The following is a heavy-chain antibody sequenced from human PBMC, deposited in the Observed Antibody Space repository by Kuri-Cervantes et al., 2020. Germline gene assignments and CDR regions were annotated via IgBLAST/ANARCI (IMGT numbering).Heavy chain of an antibody. Sequence: GESLKISCAASGFTFSSYSMNWVRQAPGKGLEWVSSISSSSSYIYYADSVKGRFTISRDNAKNSLYLQMNSLRAEDTAVYYCARDFERWGLLWFGESPSHYYYMDVWGKGTTVTVSS. D-gene: IGHD3-10*01. V-gene: IGHV3-21*03. CDR3: ARDFERWGLLWFGESPSHYYYMDV. CDR2: ISSSSSYI. CDR1: GFTFSSYS. J-gene: IGHJ6*03.